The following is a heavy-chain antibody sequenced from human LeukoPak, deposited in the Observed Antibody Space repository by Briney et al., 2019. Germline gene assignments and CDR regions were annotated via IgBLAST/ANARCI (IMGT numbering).Heavy chain of an antibody. CDR3: ARHYDSSGYSLDY. Sequence: GGSLRLSCAASGFTFSTYAMTWVRQPPGKGLEWVSAITGSGSTTYYADSVKGRFTISRDNAKNSLYLQMNSLRAEDTAVYYCARHYDSSGYSLDYWGQGTLVTVSS. CDR2: ITGSGSTT. CDR1: GFTFSTYA. D-gene: IGHD3-22*01. J-gene: IGHJ4*02. V-gene: IGHV3-23*01.